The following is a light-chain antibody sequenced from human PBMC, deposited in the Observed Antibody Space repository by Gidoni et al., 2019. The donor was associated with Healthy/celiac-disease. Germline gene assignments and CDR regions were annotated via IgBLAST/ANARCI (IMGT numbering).Light chain of an antibody. CDR3: QQYDNLPLT. CDR1: QDISNY. CDR2: AAS. J-gene: IGKJ4*01. Sequence: DIQRTQSPSSLSASVGDRVTITCQASQDISNYLNWYQQKPGKAPKLLIYAASNLERGVPSRFSGSGSGTDFTFTISSLQPEDIATYYCQQYDNLPLTFGGGTQVEIK. V-gene: IGKV1-33*01.